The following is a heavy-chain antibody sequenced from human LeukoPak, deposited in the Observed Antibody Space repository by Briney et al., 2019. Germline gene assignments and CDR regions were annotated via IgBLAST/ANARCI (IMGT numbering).Heavy chain of an antibody. Sequence: SETLSLTCTVSGDSISSSSYYWGWIRQPPWKGLEWIGTIFYSGSTYYNPSLKSRVTLSVDTSKNQYSLKLSSVTAADTAVYYCARGLELLWFGESSTFGHVDPFDYWGQGTLVTVSS. CDR3: ARGLELLWFGESSTFGHVDPFDY. D-gene: IGHD3-10*01. J-gene: IGHJ4*02. CDR1: GDSISSSSYY. CDR2: IFYSGST. V-gene: IGHV4-39*01.